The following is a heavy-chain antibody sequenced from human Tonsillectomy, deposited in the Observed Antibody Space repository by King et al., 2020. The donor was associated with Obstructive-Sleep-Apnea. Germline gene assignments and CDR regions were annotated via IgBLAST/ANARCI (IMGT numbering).Heavy chain of an antibody. CDR1: GFSFNNHA. Sequence: VQLVESGGGVVQPGRSLRLSCTASGFSFNNHALHWVRQAPGRGLECVAVIPSDGSKTFYADSVKGRFTVSRDNSRSTLYLEMNNLRVEDTAVYYCARDMGSSLLTWVLQYYYPMDVWGQGTTVTVSS. V-gene: IGHV3-30*04. J-gene: IGHJ6*02. D-gene: IGHD7-27*01. CDR2: IPSDGSKT. CDR3: ARDMGSSLLTWVLQYYYPMDV.